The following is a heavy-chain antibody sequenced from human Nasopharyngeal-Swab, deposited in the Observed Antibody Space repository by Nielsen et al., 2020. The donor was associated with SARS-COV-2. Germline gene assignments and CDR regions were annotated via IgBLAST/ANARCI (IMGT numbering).Heavy chain of an antibody. Sequence: GGSMRLSCAASGFTFSSYAMSWVRQAPGKGLEWVSVIYSGGSSTYYADSVKGRFTISRDNSKNTLYLQMNSLRAEDTAVYYCAKDLAGSHTSWGQGTLVTVSS. D-gene: IGHD1-26*01. CDR2: IYSGGSST. CDR1: GFTFSSYA. CDR3: AKDLAGSHTS. V-gene: IGHV3-23*03. J-gene: IGHJ4*02.